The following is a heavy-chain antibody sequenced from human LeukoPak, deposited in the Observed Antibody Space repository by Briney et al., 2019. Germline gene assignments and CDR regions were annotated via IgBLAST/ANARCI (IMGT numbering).Heavy chain of an antibody. J-gene: IGHJ4*02. Sequence: PGGSLRLSCAASGFTFSSYAMSGVRQAPGKGLEWVSAISGSVGSTYYADSVKGRFTISRDNSKNTLYLQMNSLRAEDTAVYYCAKADPELVGEDSGDYWGQGTLVTVSS. CDR2: ISGSVGST. D-gene: IGHD3-16*01. CDR3: AKADPELVGEDSGDY. V-gene: IGHV3-23*01. CDR1: GFTFSSYA.